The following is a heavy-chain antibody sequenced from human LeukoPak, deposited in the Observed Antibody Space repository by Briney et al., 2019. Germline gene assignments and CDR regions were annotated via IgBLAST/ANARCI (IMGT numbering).Heavy chain of an antibody. D-gene: IGHD6-19*01. CDR2: SNHSGST. J-gene: IGHJ5*02. Sequence: SETLSLTCAVYGGSFSGYYWSWIRQPPGKGLEWIGESNHSGSTNYNPSLKSRVTITVDTSKNQFSLKLSSVTAADTAVYYCARDSSEWVAQHFDPWGQGILVTVSS. CDR1: GGSFSGYY. V-gene: IGHV4-34*01. CDR3: ARDSSEWVAQHFDP.